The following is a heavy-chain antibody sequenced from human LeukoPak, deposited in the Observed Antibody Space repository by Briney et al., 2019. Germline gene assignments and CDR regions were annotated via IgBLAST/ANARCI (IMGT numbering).Heavy chain of an antibody. CDR1: GGTFSSYA. V-gene: IGHV1-69*13. CDR3: ARRDGYNPTPYDY. D-gene: IGHD5-24*01. J-gene: IGHJ4*02. CDR2: IIPIFGTA. Sequence: ASVKVSCKASGGTFSSYAISWVRQAPGQGLEWMGGIIPIFGTANYAQKFQGRVTITADESTSTAYMELSSLRSEDTAVYYCARRDGYNPTPYDYWGRGTLVTVSS.